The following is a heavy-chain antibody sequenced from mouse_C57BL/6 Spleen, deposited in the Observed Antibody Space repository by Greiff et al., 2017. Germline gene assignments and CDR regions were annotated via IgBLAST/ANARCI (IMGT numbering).Heavy chain of an antibody. Sequence: EVQRVESGAELVRPGASVKLSCTASGFNIKDDYMHWVKQRPEQGLEWIGWIDPENGDTEYASKFQGKATITADTSSNTAYLQLSSLTSEDTAVYYCTEGYYYGSSPAYWGQGTLVTVSA. D-gene: IGHD1-1*01. J-gene: IGHJ3*01. CDR3: TEGYYYGSSPAY. CDR1: GFNIKDDY. CDR2: IDPENGDT. V-gene: IGHV14-4*01.